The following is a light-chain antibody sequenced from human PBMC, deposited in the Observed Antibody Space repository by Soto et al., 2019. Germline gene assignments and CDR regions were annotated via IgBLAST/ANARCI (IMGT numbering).Light chain of an antibody. CDR1: QSVSTRS. J-gene: IGKJ1*01. V-gene: IGKV3-20*01. Sequence: EIVLTQSPGTLSLSPGERATLSCRASQSVSTRSLAWYQQKPGQAPRLLISGASSRAADIPDRFSGSGSGTDFTLTINRLEPEDFAVYYCQQYDNSLRTFGQGTKV. CDR3: QQYDNSLRT. CDR2: GAS.